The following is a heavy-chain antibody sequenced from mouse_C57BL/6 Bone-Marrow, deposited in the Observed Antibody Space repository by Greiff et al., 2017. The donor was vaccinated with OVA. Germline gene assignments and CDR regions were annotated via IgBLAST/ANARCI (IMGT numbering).Heavy chain of an antibody. CDR3: ARGVYYGSSLDY. CDR1: GYTFTSYW. CDR2: IDPSDSYT. D-gene: IGHD1-1*01. V-gene: IGHV1-50*01. Sequence: VQLQQPGAELVKPGASVKLSCKASGYTFTSYWMQWVKQRPGQGLEWIGEIDPSDSYTNYNQKFKGKATLTVDTSSSTAYMQLSSLTSEDSAVYYCARGVYYGSSLDYWGQGTTLTVSS. J-gene: IGHJ2*01.